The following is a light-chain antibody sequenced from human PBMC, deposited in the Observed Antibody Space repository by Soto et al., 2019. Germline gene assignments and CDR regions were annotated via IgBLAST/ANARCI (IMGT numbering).Light chain of an antibody. J-gene: IGKJ5*01. Sequence: DIQITQSPPTVSASVGDRVTITCRSSQSISSWLAWYQQKPGKAPKILIYDASSLESGVPSRFSGSGSGTEFTLTISSLQPEDIATYYCQQDSTRRSITFCQGSRLEIK. CDR2: DAS. CDR3: QQDSTRRSIT. CDR1: QSISSW. V-gene: IGKV1-5*01.